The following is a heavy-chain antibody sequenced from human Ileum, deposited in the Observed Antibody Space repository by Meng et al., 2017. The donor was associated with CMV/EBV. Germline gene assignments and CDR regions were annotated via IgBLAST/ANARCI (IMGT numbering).Heavy chain of an antibody. CDR2: IKSDGTGI. D-gene: IGHD7-27*01. CDR3: TRDYWGIPDY. Sequence: DVHLVGSGGGLTQPGGSLRLSCAAFGFSLSNYWMQWVRQVPGKGLVWVSRIKSDGTGITYVDSVKGRFTISRDNAKNTLYLQMTNLRVDDTAVYYCTRDYWGIPDYWGQGTLVTVSS. CDR1: GFSLSNYW. V-gene: IGHV3-74*01. J-gene: IGHJ4*02.